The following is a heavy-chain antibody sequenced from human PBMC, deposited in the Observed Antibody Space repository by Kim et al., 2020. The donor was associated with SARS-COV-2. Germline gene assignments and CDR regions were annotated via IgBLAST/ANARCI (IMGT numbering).Heavy chain of an antibody. Sequence: GGSLRLSCAVSGFTFGNAWMSWVRQAPWKGLEWIGHIKAYTDGGTTDYAAPVKGRFTISRDDSKNTLFLQMDSLKTEDTGVYYCTTGLKPYLENDYDYWG. J-gene: IGHJ4*01. D-gene: IGHD3-3*01. CDR3: TTGLKPYLENDYDY. V-gene: IGHV3-15*01. CDR1: GFTFGNAW. CDR2: IKAYTDGGTT.